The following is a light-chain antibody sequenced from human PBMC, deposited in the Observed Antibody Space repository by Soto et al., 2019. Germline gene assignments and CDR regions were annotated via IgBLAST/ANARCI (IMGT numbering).Light chain of an antibody. V-gene: IGKV1-39*01. CDR3: QQSYSTPIT. Sequence: DIQMTQSPSSLSASVGDRFTISCRASQNINSYLNWYQHKLGKAPKLLIYAASSLQSGVPSTFSGSGSGTDFTLTISSLQPEDFAPYYCQQSYSTPITFGQGTRLEIK. CDR1: QNINSY. CDR2: AAS. J-gene: IGKJ5*01.